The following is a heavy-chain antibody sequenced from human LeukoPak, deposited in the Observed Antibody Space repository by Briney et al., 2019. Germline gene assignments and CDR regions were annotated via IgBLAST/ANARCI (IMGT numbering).Heavy chain of an antibody. J-gene: IGHJ4*02. CDR3: DYGANCIYDVCHGDFYY. Sequence: PGGSLRLSCAASGFIFSSYAMRWVRQAPGKGLEWVSTISGSGGSTYYADSVKGRFTISRDNSKNTVYLQMNSLRAEDTAVYYFDYGANCIYDVCHGDFYYWGQGTLVTVSS. V-gene: IGHV3-23*01. D-gene: IGHD2-8*01. CDR1: GFIFSSYA. CDR2: ISGSGGST.